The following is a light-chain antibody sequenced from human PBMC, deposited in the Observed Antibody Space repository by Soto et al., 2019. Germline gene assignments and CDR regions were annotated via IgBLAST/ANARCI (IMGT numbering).Light chain of an antibody. J-gene: IGKJ1*01. CDR1: QSVSSN. CDR2: HTS. Sequence: EIVMTHSPDTLSVSPGERVALSCRASQSVSSNLAWYQQKPGQAPRLLIYHTSTRATGIPPRFSGSGSGTEFTVTVGSLQSEDFALYYCQHYSEWPQWTVGQGPKVDIK. CDR3: QHYSEWPQWT. V-gene: IGKV3-15*01.